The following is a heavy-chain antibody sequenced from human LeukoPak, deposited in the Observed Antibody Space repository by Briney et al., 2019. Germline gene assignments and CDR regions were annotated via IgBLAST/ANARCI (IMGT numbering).Heavy chain of an antibody. CDR2: ISSSSSYI. D-gene: IGHD6-6*01. V-gene: IGHV3-21*01. CDR1: GFIFTDYG. J-gene: IGHJ6*03. Sequence: PGGSLRLSCAASGFIFTDYGMHWVRQAPGKGLEWVSSISSSSSYIYYADSVKGRFTISRDNAKNSLYLQMNSLRAEDTAVYYCARALASIAARREGDYYYYMDVWGKGTTVTVSS. CDR3: ARALASIAARREGDYYYYMDV.